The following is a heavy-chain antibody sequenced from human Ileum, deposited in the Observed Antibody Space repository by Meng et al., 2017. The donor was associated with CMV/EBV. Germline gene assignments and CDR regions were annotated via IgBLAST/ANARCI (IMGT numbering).Heavy chain of an antibody. Sequence: CKTSGYTFTTNNIIWVRQAPGQGPEWMGWIDTNTGNPTYAQDFTGRFVFSLDTSVNTAYLHTSSLKAEDTAVYYCARDGLSGRYFDYWGQGSLVTVSS. V-gene: IGHV7-4-1*02. CDR1: GYTFTTNN. D-gene: IGHD1-26*01. CDR3: ARDGLSGRYFDY. CDR2: IDTNTGNP. J-gene: IGHJ4*02.